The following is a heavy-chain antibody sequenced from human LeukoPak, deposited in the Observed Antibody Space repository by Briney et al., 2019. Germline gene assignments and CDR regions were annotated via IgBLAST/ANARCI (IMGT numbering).Heavy chain of an antibody. J-gene: IGHJ6*03. CDR1: GGSISSYY. V-gene: IGHV4-59*08. Sequence: SETLSLTCTVSGGSISSYYWSWIRQPPGKGLEWIGYVYDLGSTNYNPSLTSRATISVDTSNNQFSLKVSTVTAADTAVYYCARTYYFGSGSYRYMDAIGKGTTVTVSS. D-gene: IGHD3-10*01. CDR3: ARTYYFGSGSYRYMDA. CDR2: VYDLGST.